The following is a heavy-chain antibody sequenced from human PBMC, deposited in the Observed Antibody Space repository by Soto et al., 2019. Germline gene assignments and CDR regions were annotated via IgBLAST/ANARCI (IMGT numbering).Heavy chain of an antibody. D-gene: IGHD1-26*01. Sequence: QVQLVESGGCVVQPGRSLRLSCAASNFTFSNYGMHWVRQASGKGLEWVALISNDGSNKYYTDSVKGRFTISRHNSRNTLSLQMNSLRADDTAVYYCAKDGADTGTYYFDYWGQGTLITVSS. V-gene: IGHV3-30*18. J-gene: IGHJ4*02. CDR3: AKDGADTGTYYFDY. CDR2: ISNDGSNK. CDR1: NFTFSNYG.